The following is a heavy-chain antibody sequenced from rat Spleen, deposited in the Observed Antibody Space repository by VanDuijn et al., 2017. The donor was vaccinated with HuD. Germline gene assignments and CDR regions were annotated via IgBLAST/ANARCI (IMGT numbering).Heavy chain of an antibody. D-gene: IGHD1-2*01. V-gene: IGHV5-58*01. CDR1: GFTLSDYA. Sequence: EVQLVESGGGLVQPGRSLKISCVVSGFTLSDYAMAWIRQAPGEGLEWVSSISPDGGSTYYPDSVKGRFTISRDNAENTVYLQMHSLRSEDTATYYCGKDMNYYSTYPFYVMGAWGQGASVTVSS. CDR2: ISPDGGST. J-gene: IGHJ4*01. CDR3: GKDMNYYSTYPFYVMGA.